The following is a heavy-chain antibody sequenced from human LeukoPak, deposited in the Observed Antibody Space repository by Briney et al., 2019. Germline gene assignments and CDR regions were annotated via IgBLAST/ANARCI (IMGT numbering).Heavy chain of an antibody. CDR3: ARDRADSSGWYLRGYFDY. V-gene: IGHV1-2*02. J-gene: IGHJ4*02. D-gene: IGHD6-19*01. Sequence: ASVKVSCKASGYTFTSYYMHWVRQAPGQGLEWMGWINPNSGGTNYAQKFQGRVTMTRDTSISTAYMELSRLRSDDTAVYYCARDRADSSGWYLRGYFDYWGQGTLVTVSS. CDR1: GYTFTSYY. CDR2: INPNSGGT.